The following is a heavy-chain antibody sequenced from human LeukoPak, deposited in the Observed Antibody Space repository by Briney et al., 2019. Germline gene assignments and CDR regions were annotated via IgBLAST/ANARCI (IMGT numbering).Heavy chain of an antibody. CDR1: GYSISSGYY. J-gene: IGHJ5*02. Sequence: SETLSLTCTVSGYSISSGYYWGWIRQPPGKGLEWIGIIYHSGSTYYNPSHKRRVTISVETSKYQFSLKLRSVTAPTPAMYYCAREVRRDIVVVVSVRNWFDRWGQGTMVTVSS. D-gene: IGHD2-15*01. V-gene: IGHV4-38-2*02. CDR3: AREVRRDIVVVVSVRNWFDR. CDR2: IYHSGST.